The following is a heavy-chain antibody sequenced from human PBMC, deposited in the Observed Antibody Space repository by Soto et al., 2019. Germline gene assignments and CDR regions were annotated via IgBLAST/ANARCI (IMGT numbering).Heavy chain of an antibody. CDR2: ISSTTNYI. CDR1: GFTFTRYS. CDR3: ARESEDLTSNFDY. Sequence: LRLSCAASGFTFTRYSMNWVRQAPGKGLEWVSSISSTTNYIYYGDSMKGRFTISRDNGKNSLYLEMHSLRAEDTAVYYCARESEDLTSNFDYWGQGTLVTVSS. V-gene: IGHV3-21*06. J-gene: IGHJ4*02.